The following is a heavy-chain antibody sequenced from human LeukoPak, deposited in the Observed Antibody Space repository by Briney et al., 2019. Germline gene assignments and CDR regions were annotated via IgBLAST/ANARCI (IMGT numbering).Heavy chain of an antibody. D-gene: IGHD3-3*01. CDR1: GGSISSYY. V-gene: IGHV4-59*01. J-gene: IGHJ6*02. Sequence: SETLSLTCTVSGGSISSYYWSWIRQPPGKGLEWIGYIYYSGSTNYNPSLKSRVTISVDTSKNQFSLKLSSVTAADTAVYYCARDTQVRFLEWLKTPYYYYYGMDVWGQGTTVTVSS. CDR2: IYYSGST. CDR3: ARDTQVRFLEWLKTPYYYYYGMDV.